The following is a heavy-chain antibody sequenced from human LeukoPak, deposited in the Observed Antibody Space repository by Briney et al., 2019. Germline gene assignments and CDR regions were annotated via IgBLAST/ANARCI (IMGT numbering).Heavy chain of an antibody. Sequence: GGSLRLSCAASGFSFRSYSMNWVRQAPGKGLEWVSSISDRNTYIYYADSVKGRFTISRDNAKNSLYLQMDSLRGDDTAVYYCARDPVVAATHYYFDYWGQGTLVTVSS. CDR2: ISDRNTYI. J-gene: IGHJ4*02. CDR3: ARDPVVAATHYYFDY. V-gene: IGHV3-21*01. CDR1: GFSFRSYS. D-gene: IGHD2-15*01.